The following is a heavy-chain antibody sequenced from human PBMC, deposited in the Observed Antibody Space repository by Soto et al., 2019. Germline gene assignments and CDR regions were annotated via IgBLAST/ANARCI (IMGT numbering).Heavy chain of an antibody. CDR3: AKYGGGATSGWYFDL. D-gene: IGHD1-26*01. CDR1: RFTFSTYI. CDR2: ISGSGGTT. J-gene: IGHJ2*01. V-gene: IGHV3-23*01. Sequence: EVQLLESGGGLVQPGGSLRLSCAASRFTFSTYIMSWVRQAPGKGLEWVSGISGSGGTTYYADSVKGRFTISRDNSKSTLYLQMSSLRAEDTAVYYCAKYGGGATSGWYFDLWGRGTLVTVFS.